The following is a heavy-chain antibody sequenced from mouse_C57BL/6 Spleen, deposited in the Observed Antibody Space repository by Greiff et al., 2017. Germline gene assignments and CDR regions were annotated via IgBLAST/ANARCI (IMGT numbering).Heavy chain of an antibody. V-gene: IGHV5-6*01. CDR1: GFTFSSYG. CDR3: ARGITTVVANNYFDY. D-gene: IGHD1-1*01. Sequence: EVQVVESGGDLVKPGGSLKLSCAASGFTFSSYGMSWVRQTPDKRLEWVATISSGGSYTYYPDSVKGRFTISRDNAKNTLYLQMSSLKSEDTAMYYCARGITTVVANNYFDYWGQGTTLTVSS. J-gene: IGHJ2*01. CDR2: ISSGGSYT.